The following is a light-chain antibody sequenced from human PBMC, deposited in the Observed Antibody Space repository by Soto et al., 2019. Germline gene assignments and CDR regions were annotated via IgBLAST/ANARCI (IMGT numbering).Light chain of an antibody. Sequence: VLTQPPSVSAAPGQKVTISCSGSSSNIGNNYVSWYQQLPGTAPKLLIYDNNKRPSGIPDRFSGSKSGTSATLGITGLQTGDEADYYCGTWDSSLSAVVFGGGTKVTVL. CDR2: DNN. CDR3: GTWDSSLSAVV. CDR1: SSNIGNNY. J-gene: IGLJ2*01. V-gene: IGLV1-51*01.